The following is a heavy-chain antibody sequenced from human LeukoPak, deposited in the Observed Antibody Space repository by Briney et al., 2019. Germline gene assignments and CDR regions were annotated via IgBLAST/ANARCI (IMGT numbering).Heavy chain of an antibody. D-gene: IGHD4-23*01. CDR1: GYTFTSYA. Sequence: GSSVKVSCKASGYTFTSYAMNWVRQAPGQGLEWKGWININTGNPTYAQGFTGRFVFSLDTSVSTAYLQISSLKAEDTAVYYCARGPVPLRRTPLSTVVTRIASDYWGQGTLVTVSS. CDR3: ARGPVPLRRTPLSTVVTRIASDY. V-gene: IGHV7-4-1*02. J-gene: IGHJ4*02. CDR2: ININTGNP.